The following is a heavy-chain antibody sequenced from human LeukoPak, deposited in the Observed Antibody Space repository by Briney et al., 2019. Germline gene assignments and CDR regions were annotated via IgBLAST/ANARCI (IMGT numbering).Heavy chain of an antibody. Sequence: ASVKVSCKASGYTFTGYYIHWVRQAPGQGLEWMGWINANSGDTGYAQKFQGGVTMTRDTSVSTAYMELSRLRSDDTAVYFCARADASRWFDYWGQGALVTVSS. V-gene: IGHV1-2*02. CDR1: GYTFTGYY. CDR2: INANSGDT. D-gene: IGHD2-15*01. CDR3: ARADASRWFDY. J-gene: IGHJ4*02.